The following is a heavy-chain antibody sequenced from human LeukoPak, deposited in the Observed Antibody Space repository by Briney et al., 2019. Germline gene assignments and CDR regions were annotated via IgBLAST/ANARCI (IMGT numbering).Heavy chain of an antibody. CDR3: ATQPRPNDYSNYYSDY. CDR1: GDSISSSSYY. D-gene: IGHD4-11*01. CDR2: IYYSGST. J-gene: IGHJ4*02. V-gene: IGHV4-39*01. Sequence: SETLSLTCTVSGDSISSSSYYWGWIRQPPGKGLEWIGSIYYSGSTYYNPSLKSRVTISVDTSKNQFSLKLSSVTAADTAVYYCATQPRPNDYSNYYSDYWGQGTLVTVSS.